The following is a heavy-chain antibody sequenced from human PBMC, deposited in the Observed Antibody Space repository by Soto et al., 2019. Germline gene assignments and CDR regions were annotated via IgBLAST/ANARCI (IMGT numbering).Heavy chain of an antibody. V-gene: IGHV3-7*03. Sequence: PGGSLRLSCAASGFTLSSYWMSWLRQAPGKGLEWVPNIEDDGREIDYVDSVKGRFTISRDNAKNSVFLQLNSMRAEDTAVYYCARQRVGYRDVESWGQGTLVTVSS. J-gene: IGHJ5*02. CDR1: GFTLSSYW. CDR3: ARQRVGYRDVES. CDR2: IEDDGREI. D-gene: IGHD5-12*01.